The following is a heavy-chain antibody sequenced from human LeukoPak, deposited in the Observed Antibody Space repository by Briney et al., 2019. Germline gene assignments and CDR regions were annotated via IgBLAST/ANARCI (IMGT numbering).Heavy chain of an antibody. CDR2: INTNTGNP. CDR1: GYTFTSYG. D-gene: IGHD3-3*01. Sequence: ASVKVSCKASGYTFTSYGISWVRQAPGQGLEWMGWINTNTGNPTYAQGFTGRFVFSLDTSVSTAYLQISSLKAEDTAVYYCARVRYDFWSGYYPQGYNWSDPWGQGTLVTVSS. V-gene: IGHV7-4-1*02. J-gene: IGHJ5*02. CDR3: ARVRYDFWSGYYPQGYNWSDP.